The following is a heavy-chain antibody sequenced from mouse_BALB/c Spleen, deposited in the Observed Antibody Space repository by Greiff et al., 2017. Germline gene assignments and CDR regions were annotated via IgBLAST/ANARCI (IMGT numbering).Heavy chain of an antibody. CDR3: ARDYYGNYDYAMDY. CDR1: GYAFTNYL. D-gene: IGHD2-1*01. J-gene: IGHJ4*01. V-gene: IGHV1-54*01. Sequence: QVQLKESGAELVRPGTSVKVSCKASGYAFTNYLIEWVKQRPGQGLEWIGVINPGSGGTNYNEKFKGKATLTADKSSSTAYMQLSSLTSDDSAVYFCARDYYGNYDYAMDYWGQGTSVTVSS. CDR2: INPGSGGT.